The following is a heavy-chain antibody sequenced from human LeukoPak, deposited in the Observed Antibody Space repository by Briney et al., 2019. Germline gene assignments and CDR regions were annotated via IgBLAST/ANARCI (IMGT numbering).Heavy chain of an antibody. CDR3: ARVRSY. D-gene: IGHD3-10*01. CDR2: IKQDGSEK. Sequence: GGSLRLSCAASGFTFSNYWMNWVRQAPGKGLEWVANIKQDGSEKYYVDSVKGRFTISRDNAKNSLYLQMNSLRAEDTGVYYCARVRSYWGQGTLATVSS. V-gene: IGHV3-7*01. J-gene: IGHJ4*02. CDR1: GFTFSNYW.